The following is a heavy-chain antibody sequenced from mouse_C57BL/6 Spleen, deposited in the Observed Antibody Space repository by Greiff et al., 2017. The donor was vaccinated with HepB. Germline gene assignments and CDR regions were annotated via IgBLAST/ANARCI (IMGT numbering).Heavy chain of an antibody. CDR2: ISYDGSN. D-gene: IGHD1-1*01. J-gene: IGHJ3*01. CDR1: GYSITSGYY. V-gene: IGHV3-6*01. Sequence: EVQLVESGPGLVKPSQSLSLTCSVTGYSITSGYYWNWIRQFPGNKLEWMGYISYDGSNNYNPSLKNRISITRDTSKNQFFLKLNSVTTEDTATYYCARDQGYYYGSSPFAYWGQGTLVTVSA. CDR3: ARDQGYYYGSSPFAY.